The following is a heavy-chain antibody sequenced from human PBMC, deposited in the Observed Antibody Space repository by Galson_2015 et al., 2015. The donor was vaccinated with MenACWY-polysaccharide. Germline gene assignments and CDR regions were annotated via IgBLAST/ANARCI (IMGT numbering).Heavy chain of an antibody. J-gene: IGHJ4*02. CDR2: ISWNSDII. CDR1: GFTFDDYA. CDR3: EKGYSYSKSPVDH. Sequence: SLRLSCAASGFTFDDYAMHWVRQAPGKGLEWVSGISWNSDIIGYADSAKGRFTISRDSAKNSLYLQMNSLRPEDTALYYCEKGYSYSKSPVDHWGQGTLVTASS. D-gene: IGHD2-15*01. V-gene: IGHV3-9*01.